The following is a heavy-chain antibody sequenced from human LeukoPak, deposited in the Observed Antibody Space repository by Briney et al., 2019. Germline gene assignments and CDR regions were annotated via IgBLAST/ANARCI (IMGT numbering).Heavy chain of an antibody. Sequence: ASVKVSCKASGYTFSNYYMHWVRQAPGQGLEWVGLINPTGDSTNYAQNFRGRVTMTRDTSTSTVYMDLSSLRSEDTAVYYCARGASGGYFDYWGQGTLVTVSS. CDR1: GYTFSNYY. J-gene: IGHJ4*02. D-gene: IGHD4-23*01. V-gene: IGHV1-46*01. CDR3: ARGASGGYFDY. CDR2: INPTGDST.